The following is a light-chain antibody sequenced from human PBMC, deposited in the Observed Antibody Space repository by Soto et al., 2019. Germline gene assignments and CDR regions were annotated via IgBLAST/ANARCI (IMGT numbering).Light chain of an antibody. CDR3: RQYSQWLLYT. CDR2: DAS. CDR1: QSVNSD. J-gene: IGKJ2*01. V-gene: IGKV3-15*01. Sequence: EIVMTQSPAPVPASPGERVTLSCRASQSVNSDLAWYQQTPGQAPRPLIYDASTRAPRVPAMFSGSGSGTECTLTISSLQSEEFALYYCRQYSQWLLYTCGQGTKV.